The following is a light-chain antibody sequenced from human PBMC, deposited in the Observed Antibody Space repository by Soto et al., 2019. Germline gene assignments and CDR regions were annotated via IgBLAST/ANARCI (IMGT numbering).Light chain of an antibody. CDR1: QSVSSS. J-gene: IGKJ5*01. CDR2: GAS. CDR3: HQYNKWPPIT. Sequence: IVLTQSPGTLSLSPGERATLSCRATQSVSSSFLAWYQQRPGQAPRLLIFGASNRATGIPDRFSGSGSGTESTLTISNLQSEDFAVYYCHQYNKWPPITFGQGTRLEIK. V-gene: IGKV3D-15*01.